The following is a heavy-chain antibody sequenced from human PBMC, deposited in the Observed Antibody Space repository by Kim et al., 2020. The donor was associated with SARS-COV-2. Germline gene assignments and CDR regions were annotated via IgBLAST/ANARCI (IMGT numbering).Heavy chain of an antibody. V-gene: IGHV3-74*01. D-gene: IGHD3-10*01. CDR1: GFSVRNYW. CDR2: LNEDGRTT. Sequence: GGSLRLSCAASGFSVRNYWMHWVRQRPVEGLDWVARLNEDGRTTTLAGSVRGLFTISKDSAKNTLFLHMNTLRAEDTAVYFCSRDTFGSEDRWGQGTLVIVSS. CDR3: SRDTFGSEDR. J-gene: IGHJ4*02.